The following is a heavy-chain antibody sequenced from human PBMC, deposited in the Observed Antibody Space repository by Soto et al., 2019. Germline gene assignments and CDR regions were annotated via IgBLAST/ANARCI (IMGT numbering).Heavy chain of an antibody. CDR3: ARAKGAVRGYSGYDNDY. D-gene: IGHD5-12*01. V-gene: IGHV3-74*01. Sequence: PGGSLRLSCAASGFTFSSYWMHWVRQAPGKGLVWVSRINSEGSSTSNAASGKGRFTISRDNAKNTLYLQMNSLRAEDTAVYYSARAKGAVRGYSGYDNDYWGQGTLVTVSS. CDR1: GFTFSSYW. J-gene: IGHJ4*02. CDR2: INSEGSST.